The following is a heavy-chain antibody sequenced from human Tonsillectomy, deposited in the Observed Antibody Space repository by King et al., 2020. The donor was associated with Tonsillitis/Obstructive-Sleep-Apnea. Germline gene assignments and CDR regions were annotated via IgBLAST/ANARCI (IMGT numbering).Heavy chain of an antibody. V-gene: IGHV3-15*01. Sequence: VQLVESGGGLVEPGGSLRLSCAASGFTFSNAWMSWVRQAPGKGLEWAGRIKSKTDGGTRDYAAPVKGRFTISRDDSKNKLYLQMNSLKTEDTAVYYCTTLWWRAVARDYWGQGTLVTVSS. CDR3: TTLWWRAVARDY. D-gene: IGHD2-21*01. CDR2: IKSKTDGGTR. CDR1: GFTFSNAW. J-gene: IGHJ4*02.